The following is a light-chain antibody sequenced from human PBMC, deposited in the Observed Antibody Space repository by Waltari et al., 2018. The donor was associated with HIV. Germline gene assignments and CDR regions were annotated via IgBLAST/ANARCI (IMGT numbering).Light chain of an antibody. V-gene: IGKV3-11*01. CDR3: QQRSTWPRT. J-gene: IGKJ1*01. CDR1: QSVYSY. Sequence: EVVLKQSPATLSLSPGERATLSCRASQSVYSYLAWYQQKPGQAPRLLIYDASNRATGIPARFSGSGSGTDFTLTISSLEPEDFAMYYCQQRSTWPRTFGQGTKVENK. CDR2: DAS.